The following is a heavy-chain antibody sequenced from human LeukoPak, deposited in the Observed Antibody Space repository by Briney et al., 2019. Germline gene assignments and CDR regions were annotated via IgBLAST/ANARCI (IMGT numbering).Heavy chain of an antibody. Sequence: SETLSLTCTVSGGSISSGSYYWSWIRQPAGKGLEWIGRIYTSESTNYNPSLKSRVTMSVDTSKNQFSLNLSSVTAADTAVYYCARGPYYDFWSGYPFFDYWGQGILVTVSS. CDR3: ARGPYYDFWSGYPFFDY. CDR2: IYTSEST. J-gene: IGHJ4*02. V-gene: IGHV4-61*02. CDR1: GGSISSGSYY. D-gene: IGHD3-3*01.